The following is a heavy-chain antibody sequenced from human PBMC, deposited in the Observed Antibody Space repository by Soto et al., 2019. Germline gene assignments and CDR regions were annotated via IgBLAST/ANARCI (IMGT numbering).Heavy chain of an antibody. CDR1: GGSISSYY. J-gene: IGHJ4*02. D-gene: IGHD6-19*01. CDR2: IYYSGST. Sequence: SETLSLTCTVSGGSISSYYWSWIRQPPGKGLEWIGYIYYSGSTNYNPSLKSRVTISVDTSKNQFPLKLSSVTAADTAVYYCARLGSIAVAGFDYWGQGTLVTVSS. V-gene: IGHV4-59*08. CDR3: ARLGSIAVAGFDY.